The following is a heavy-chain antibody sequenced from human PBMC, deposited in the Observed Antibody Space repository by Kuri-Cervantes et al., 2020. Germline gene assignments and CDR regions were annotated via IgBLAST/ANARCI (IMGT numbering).Heavy chain of an antibody. J-gene: IGHJ6*02. V-gene: IGHV1-18*01. D-gene: IGHD3-9*01. CDR2: ISAYNGNT. Sequence: ASVKVSCKASGYTFTSYGISWVRQAPGQGLEWMGWISAYNGNTNYAQKLQGRVTMTEDTSTDTAYMELSSLRSEDTAVYYCATTPPPNYDILTGPYYYYYGMDVWGQGTTVTVSS. CDR3: ATTPPPNYDILTGPYYYYYGMDV. CDR1: GYTFTSYG.